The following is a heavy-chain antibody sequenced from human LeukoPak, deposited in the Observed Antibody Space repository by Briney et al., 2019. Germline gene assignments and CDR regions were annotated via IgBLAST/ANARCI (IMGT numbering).Heavy chain of an antibody. V-gene: IGHV3-7*01. CDR3: ARRGGIIRGVASYYYMDV. CDR1: GFTFSNYW. CDR2: IKEDGSEK. D-gene: IGHD3-10*01. J-gene: IGHJ6*03. Sequence: GGSLRLSCVASGFTFSNYWMSWVRQAPGKGLECVANIKEDGSEKYYVDSVKGRFTISRDNAKNSLYLQMNSLRAEDTAAYYCARRGGIIRGVASYYYMDVWGKGTTVTISS.